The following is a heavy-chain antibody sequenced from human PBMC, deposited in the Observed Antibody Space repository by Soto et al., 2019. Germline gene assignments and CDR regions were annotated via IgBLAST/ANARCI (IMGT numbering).Heavy chain of an antibody. D-gene: IGHD3-10*01. CDR3: ARGGSDYGSGSYYYYYYMDV. CDR1: GGSFSGYY. V-gene: IGHV4-34*01. Sequence: SETLSLTCAVYGGSFSGYYWSWIRQPPGKGLEWIGEINHSGSTNYNPSLKSRVTISVDTSKNQFSLKLSSVTAADTAVYYCARGGSDYGSGSYYYYYYMDVWGKGTTVTVSS. CDR2: INHSGST. J-gene: IGHJ6*03.